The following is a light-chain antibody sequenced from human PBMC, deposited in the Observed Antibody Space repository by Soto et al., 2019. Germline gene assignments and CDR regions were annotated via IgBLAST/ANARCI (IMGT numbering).Light chain of an antibody. V-gene: IGKV3-20*01. CDR2: DAS. CDR3: QQYGSSPLFT. Sequence: EIVLTQSPGTLSLSPGERATLSCRASQSVSSSYLAWYQQKPGQAPRLLIYDASSRATGIPDRFSGSGSGTDLTLTISRLEPEDFAVYYCQQYGSSPLFTVGPGTKVDIK. J-gene: IGKJ3*01. CDR1: QSVSSSY.